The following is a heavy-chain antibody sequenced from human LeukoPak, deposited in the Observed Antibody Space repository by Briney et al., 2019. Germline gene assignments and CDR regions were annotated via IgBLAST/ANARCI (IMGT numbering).Heavy chain of an antibody. CDR3: AKGGYYDLDAFDI. CDR1: GFTFDDSV. D-gene: IGHD1-26*01. CDR2: INWNGGST. Sequence: PGGSLRLSCAASGFTFDDSVMSWVRQAPGKGLEWVSSINWNGGSTGYADSVKGRFTISRDNAKNSLYLQMNSLGAEDTALYYCAKGGYYDLDAFDIWGQGTMVTVSS. V-gene: IGHV3-20*04. J-gene: IGHJ3*02.